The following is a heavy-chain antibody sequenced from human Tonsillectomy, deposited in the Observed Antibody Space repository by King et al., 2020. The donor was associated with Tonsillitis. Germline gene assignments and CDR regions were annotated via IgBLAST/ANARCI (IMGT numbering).Heavy chain of an antibody. J-gene: IGHJ6*02. D-gene: IGHD4-17*01. CDR2: IRYDGSNK. Sequence: VQLVESGGGVVQPGGSLRLSCAASGFTFSSYGMHWVRQAPGKGLEWVAFIRYDGSNKYYADSVKGRFTISRDNSKNTLYLQMNSLRAEDTAVYYCAREWRDYGDYDYYYGMDVWGQGTTVTVSS. CDR3: AREWRDYGDYDYYYGMDV. CDR1: GFTFSSYG. V-gene: IGHV3-30*02.